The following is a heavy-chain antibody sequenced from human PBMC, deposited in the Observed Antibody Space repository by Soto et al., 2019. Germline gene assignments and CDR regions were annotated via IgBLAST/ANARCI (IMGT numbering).Heavy chain of an antibody. J-gene: IGHJ4*02. CDR3: TKGRITAGS. Sequence: SETLSLTCTVSGGSINPYYWGWIRQPPGKGLEWIGNIYYSGTTNYHPSLKSRVTISLDTSKNQFSLKLSSVTAADTAVYYCTKGRITAGSWGQGTLVTVSS. CDR2: IYYSGTT. CDR1: GGSINPYY. D-gene: IGHD3-16*01. V-gene: IGHV4-59*08.